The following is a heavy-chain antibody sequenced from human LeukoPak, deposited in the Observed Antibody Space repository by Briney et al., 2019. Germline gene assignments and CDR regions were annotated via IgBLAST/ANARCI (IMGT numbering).Heavy chain of an antibody. CDR2: INPNSGGT. J-gene: IGHJ4*02. Sequence: GAAVKVSCKASGYTFTGYYMHWVRQAPGQGLEWMGWINPNSGGTSYAQKFQGRVTMTRDMSTSTVYMELSSLRSEDTAVYYCATDSSSSTGDYWGQGTLVTVSS. CDR1: GYTFTGYY. V-gene: IGHV1-2*02. CDR3: ATDSSSSTGDY. D-gene: IGHD6-6*01.